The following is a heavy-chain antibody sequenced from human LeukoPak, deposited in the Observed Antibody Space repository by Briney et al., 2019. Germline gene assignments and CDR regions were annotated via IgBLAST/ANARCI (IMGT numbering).Heavy chain of an antibody. J-gene: IGHJ4*02. D-gene: IGHD1-1*01. V-gene: IGHV3-74*01. CDR2: ISRDGATT. CDR3: VRLLDIDY. Sequence: GGSRRLSCAASGFTFRNYWMHWVRQAPGKGLVWVSRISRDGATTHYAGSVKGRFTISRDNAEKMVYLQMDSLSAEDTAVYYCVRLLDIDYWGQGTLVTVSS. CDR1: GFTFRNYW.